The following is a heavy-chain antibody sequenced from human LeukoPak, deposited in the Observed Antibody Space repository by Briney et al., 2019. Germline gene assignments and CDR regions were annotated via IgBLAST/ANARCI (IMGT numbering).Heavy chain of an antibody. V-gene: IGHV1-69*05. D-gene: IGHD4-23*01. J-gene: IGHJ4*02. CDR1: GGTFSSYA. CDR2: IIPIFGTA. CDR3: ARQMVVTRELDY. Sequence: SVKVSCKASGGTFSSYAISWVRQALGQGLEWMGGIIPIFGTANYAQKFQGRVTITTDESTSTAYMELSSLRSEDTAVYYCARQMVVTRELDYWGQGTLVTVSS.